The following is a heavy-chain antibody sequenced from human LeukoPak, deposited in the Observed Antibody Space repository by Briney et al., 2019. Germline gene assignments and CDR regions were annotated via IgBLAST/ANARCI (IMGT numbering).Heavy chain of an antibody. J-gene: IGHJ6*02. CDR3: ARAGWPGSGMDV. D-gene: IGHD6-19*01. CDR2: ISSSGSTI. Sequence: GGSLRLSCAASGITFSIHAMHWVRQAPGKGLEGVSYISSSGSTIYYAHSVKGRFTISRDNAKNSLYLQMNSLRAEDTAVYYCARAGWPGSGMDVWGQGTTVTVSS. CDR1: GITFSIHA. V-gene: IGHV3-48*03.